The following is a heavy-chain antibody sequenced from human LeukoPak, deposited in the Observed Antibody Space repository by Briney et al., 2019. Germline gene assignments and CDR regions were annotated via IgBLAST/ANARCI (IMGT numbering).Heavy chain of an antibody. V-gene: IGHV3-30-3*01. D-gene: IGHD3-3*01. J-gene: IGHJ3*02. CDR1: GFTFSSYA. CDR2: ISYDGSNK. CDR3: ARERDFWRRGAFDI. Sequence: SGGSLRLSCAASGFTFSSYAMHWVRQAPGKGLEWVAVISYDGSNKYYADSVKGRFTISRDNSKNTLYLQMNSLRAEDTAVYYCARERDFWRRGAFDIWGQGTMVTVSS.